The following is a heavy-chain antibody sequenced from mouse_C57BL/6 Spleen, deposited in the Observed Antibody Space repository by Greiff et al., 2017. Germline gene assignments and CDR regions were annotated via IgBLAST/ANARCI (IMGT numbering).Heavy chain of an antibody. CDR1: GFNFTDYY. D-gene: IGHD2-1*01. V-gene: IGHV14-1*01. CDR3: SAGYGNYGAWFAD. Sequence: VQLQQSGAELVRPGASVKLSCTASGFNFTDYYMHWVKQRPEQGLEWIGRIDPEDGDTGYAPKFKGKATMTADTSSNTAYLQHSSLTSEDAAVYYCSAGYGNYGAWFADWGKGTLVTVSA. J-gene: IGHJ3*01. CDR2: IDPEDGDT.